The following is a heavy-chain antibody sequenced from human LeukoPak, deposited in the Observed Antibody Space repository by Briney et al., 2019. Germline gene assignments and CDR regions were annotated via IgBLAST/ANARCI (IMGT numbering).Heavy chain of an antibody. CDR2: ISSDGSKK. J-gene: IGHJ6*02. Sequence: GGSLRLSCAASGVPFRNFPMHWVRQAPGKGLELVALISSDGSKKYYTDSLKGRLTISRDNSNNTLYLQMNSLRAEDTAVYYCARGGVVVVAASYYYGMDVWGQGTTVTVSS. CDR3: ARGGVVVVAASYYYGMDV. V-gene: IGHV3-30*04. D-gene: IGHD2-15*01. CDR1: GVPFRNFP.